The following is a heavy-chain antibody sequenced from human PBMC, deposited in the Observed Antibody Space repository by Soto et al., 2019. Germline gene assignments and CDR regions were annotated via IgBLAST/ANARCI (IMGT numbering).Heavy chain of an antibody. D-gene: IGHD3-3*01. CDR3: AKVYDFWSGYSLGAFNI. J-gene: IGHJ3*02. V-gene: IGHV4-31*03. CDR2: INYSGNT. Sequence: SETLSLTCIVSGDSISSGDYYWSWIRQHPGKGLEWIAYINYSGNTYYNPSLKSRVTISVEMSKNQFSLRLSSVSDADTAMYYCAKVYDFWSGYSLGAFNIWGQGTMVTVSS. CDR1: GDSISSGDYY.